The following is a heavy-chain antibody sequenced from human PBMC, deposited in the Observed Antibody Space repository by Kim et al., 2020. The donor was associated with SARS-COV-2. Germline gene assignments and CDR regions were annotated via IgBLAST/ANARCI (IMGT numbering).Heavy chain of an antibody. Sequence: GGSLRLSCAASGLTFSSYGMHWVRQAPGKGLEWVAVISYDGSNKYYADSVKGRFTISRDNSKNTLYLQMNSLRAEDTAVYYCAKGPDYYDSSGYAANDAFDIWGQGTMVTVSS. CDR2: ISYDGSNK. J-gene: IGHJ3*02. CDR3: AKGPDYYDSSGYAANDAFDI. CDR1: GLTFSSYG. D-gene: IGHD3-22*01. V-gene: IGHV3-30*18.